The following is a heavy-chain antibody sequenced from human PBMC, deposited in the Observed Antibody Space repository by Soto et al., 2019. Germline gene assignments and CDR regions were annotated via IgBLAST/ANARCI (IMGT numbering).Heavy chain of an antibody. Sequence: ASVKVSFLASGYSFTSLDINWVRQTTGQGLEWMGWMQPSSGRTGYAQKFQGRVTMTRDTSINTAYMELSSLTSDDTAFYYCARGVTAGVDYWGQGTLVTVSS. CDR2: MQPSSGRT. CDR1: GYSFTSLD. V-gene: IGHV1-8*01. D-gene: IGHD1-26*01. CDR3: ARGVTAGVDY. J-gene: IGHJ4*02.